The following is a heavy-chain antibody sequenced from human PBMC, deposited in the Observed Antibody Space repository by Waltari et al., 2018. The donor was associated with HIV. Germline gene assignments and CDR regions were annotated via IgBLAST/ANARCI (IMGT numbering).Heavy chain of an antibody. Sequence: QLQLQESGPGLVKPSETLSLTCTVSGGSISSSSYYWGWIRQPPGKGLEWIGSIYYSGSTYYNPSLKSRVTISVDTSKNQFSLKLSSVTAADTAVYYCARDCSSTSCQDYWGQGTLVTVSS. CDR3: ARDCSSTSCQDY. CDR2: IYYSGST. D-gene: IGHD2-2*01. J-gene: IGHJ4*02. V-gene: IGHV4-39*07. CDR1: GGSISSSSYY.